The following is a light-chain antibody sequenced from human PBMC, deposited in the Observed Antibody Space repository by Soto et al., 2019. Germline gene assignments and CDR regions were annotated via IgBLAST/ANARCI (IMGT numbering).Light chain of an antibody. J-gene: IGKJ1*01. CDR1: QSVSSY. CDR3: QQRSNWPRT. Sequence: EIVLTQSPATLSLSPGERTTLSCRASQSVSSYLAWYQQKPGQAPRLLIYDASNRATGIPARFSGSGSGTDFTLTISSLETEDFAVYDCQQRSNWPRTLGQGTKVDIK. V-gene: IGKV3-11*01. CDR2: DAS.